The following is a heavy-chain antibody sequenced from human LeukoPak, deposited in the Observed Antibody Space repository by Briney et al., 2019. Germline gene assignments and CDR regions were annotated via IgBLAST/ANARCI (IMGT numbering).Heavy chain of an antibody. CDR2: IIPIFGTA. D-gene: IGHD2-2*01. J-gene: IGHJ5*02. CDR3: ARDPDIVVVPAARPNWFDP. V-gene: IGHV1-69*05. CDR1: GGTFSSYA. Sequence: SVKVSCKASGGTFSSYAISWVRQAPGQGLEWMGGIIPIFGTANYAQKFQGRVTITTDESTSTAYMELSSLRSEDTAVYYCARDPDIVVVPAARPNWFDPWGQGTLVTVSS.